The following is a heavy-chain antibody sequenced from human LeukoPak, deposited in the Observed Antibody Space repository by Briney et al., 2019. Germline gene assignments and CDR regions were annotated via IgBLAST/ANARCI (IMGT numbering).Heavy chain of an antibody. Sequence: GGSLRLSCAASGFTFSSYAMHWVRQAPGKGLEWVAVISYDGSNKYYADSVKGRFTISRDNSRNTLYLQMNSLRAEDTAVYYCARVGGYPLFEYFQHWGQGTLVTVSS. CDR2: ISYDGSNK. V-gene: IGHV3-30-3*01. CDR1: GFTFSSYA. CDR3: ARVGGYPLFEYFQH. D-gene: IGHD2-15*01. J-gene: IGHJ1*01.